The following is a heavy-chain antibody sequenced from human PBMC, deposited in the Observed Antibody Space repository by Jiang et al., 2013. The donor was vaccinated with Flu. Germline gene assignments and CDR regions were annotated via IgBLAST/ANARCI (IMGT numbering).Heavy chain of an antibody. CDR2: IYYRGRT. D-gene: IGHD3-22*01. V-gene: IGHV4-59*12. J-gene: IGHJ4*02. CDR1: GDSMHNYY. CDR3: AKDLDDSGGYSVGRPGY. Sequence: GLVKPSETLSLTCTVSGDSMHNYYWSWIRQPPGKGLEWIGYIYYRGRTEYNPSLNSRVTISVDTSKNQFSLRLTSVTAADTAVYYCAKDLDDSGGYSVGRPGYWGQGTLVAVSS.